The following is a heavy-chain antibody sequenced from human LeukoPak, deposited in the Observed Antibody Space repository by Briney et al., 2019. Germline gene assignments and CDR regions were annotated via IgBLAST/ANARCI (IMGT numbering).Heavy chain of an antibody. Sequence: SSETLSLTCNVSGGSISSNTYFWGWIRRPPGKGLEWIGSIRYSGSTYYNPSLKSRVTISVDTSKNQFSLNLSSLTAADTAVYYGATSDTVSTYNWFDPWGQGTLVTVS. CDR2: IRYSGST. D-gene: IGHD5/OR15-5a*01. J-gene: IGHJ5*02. V-gene: IGHV4-39*01. CDR3: ATSDTVSTYNWFDP. CDR1: GGSISSNTYF.